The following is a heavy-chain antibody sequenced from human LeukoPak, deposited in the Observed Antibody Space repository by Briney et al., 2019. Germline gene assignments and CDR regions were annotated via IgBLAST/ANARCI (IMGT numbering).Heavy chain of an antibody. J-gene: IGHJ4*02. CDR3: ARAPTVLVGYCSSSSCQADY. D-gene: IGHD2-2*01. Sequence: PGGSLRLSCVGSGFSFSSDSMDWVRQAPGKGLEWVSSISSSTNYIHYADSVKGRFTISRDNAENSLYLQMNSLRVEDTAVYYCARAPTVLVGYCSSSSCQADYWGQGTLVTVSS. CDR1: GFSFSSDS. V-gene: IGHV3-21*01. CDR2: ISSSTNYI.